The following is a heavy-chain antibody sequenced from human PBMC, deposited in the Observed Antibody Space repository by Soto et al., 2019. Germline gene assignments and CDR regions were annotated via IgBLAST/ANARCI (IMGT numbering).Heavy chain of an antibody. V-gene: IGHV3-30-3*01. D-gene: IGHD6-13*01. CDR2: ISYDGSNK. CDR3: ARARPGIAAAGTSFDY. Sequence: GGSLRLSCAASGFTFSSYAMHWVRQAPGKGLEWVAVISYDGSNKYYADSVKGRFTISRDNSKNTLYLQMNSLRAEDTAVYYCARARPGIAAAGTSFDYWGQGTLVTVSS. CDR1: GFTFSSYA. J-gene: IGHJ4*02.